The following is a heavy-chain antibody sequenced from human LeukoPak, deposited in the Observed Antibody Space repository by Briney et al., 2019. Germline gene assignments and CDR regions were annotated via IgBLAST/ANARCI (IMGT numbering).Heavy chain of an antibody. D-gene: IGHD3-22*01. CDR3: ARDSGYPDY. J-gene: IGHJ4*02. CDR1: GGPLCSYY. Sequence: SETLSLTCTVSGGPLCSYYWIWIRQPAAKGLEWIGRIYTSGSTNYNPSLKSRVTMSVDTSKNQFSLKLSTVTAADTAVYYCARDSGYPDYWGQGTLVTVSS. V-gene: IGHV4-4*07. CDR2: IYTSGST.